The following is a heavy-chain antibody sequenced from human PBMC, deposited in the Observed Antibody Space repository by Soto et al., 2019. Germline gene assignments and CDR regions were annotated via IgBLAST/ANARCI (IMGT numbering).Heavy chain of an antibody. D-gene: IGHD2-8*01. CDR2: IYYSGST. V-gene: IGHV4-39*01. CDR3: ARHGTNGEVVDY. CDR1: GGSISSSSYY. Sequence: SETLSLTCTVSGGSISSSSYYWGWIRQPPGKGLEWIGSIYYSGSTYYNPSLKSRVTISVDTSKNQFSLKLSSVTAADTAVYYCARHGTNGEVVDYWGQGTLVTVSS. J-gene: IGHJ4*02.